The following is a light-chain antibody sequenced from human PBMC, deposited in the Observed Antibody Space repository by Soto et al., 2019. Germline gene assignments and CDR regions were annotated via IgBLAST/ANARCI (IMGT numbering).Light chain of an antibody. Sequence: QSVLTQPPSASGSPGQSVTISCTGTSSDVGRYNYISWYQQRPGKAPKLIIYEVSKRPSGVPDRLSGFKYGNTASLTVSGLQAVDEADYYCSSYAGNSRYVFGTGTKVTVL. J-gene: IGLJ1*01. CDR3: SSYAGNSRYV. V-gene: IGLV2-8*01. CDR2: EVS. CDR1: SSDVGRYNY.